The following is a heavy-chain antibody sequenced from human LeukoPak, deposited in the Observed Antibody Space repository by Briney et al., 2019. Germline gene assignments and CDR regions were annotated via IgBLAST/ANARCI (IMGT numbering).Heavy chain of an antibody. Sequence: GASVKVSCKASGYTFTSYYMHWVRQAPGQGLEWMGIINPSGGSTSYAQKFQGRVTMTRDMSTSTVYMELSSLRSDDTAVYYCARAWNSIGHDYWGQGTLVTVSS. D-gene: IGHD1-1*01. CDR1: GYTFTSYY. CDR2: INPSGGST. J-gene: IGHJ4*02. CDR3: ARAWNSIGHDY. V-gene: IGHV1-46*01.